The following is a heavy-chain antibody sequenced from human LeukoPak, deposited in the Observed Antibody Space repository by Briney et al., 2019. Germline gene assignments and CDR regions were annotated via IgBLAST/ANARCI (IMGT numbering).Heavy chain of an antibody. V-gene: IGHV1-24*01. CDR3: ATMYNWNDWDDY. J-gene: IGHJ4*02. D-gene: IGHD1-20*01. CDR2: FDPEDGET. CDR1: GYTLTELS. Sequence: ASVKVSCKVSGYTLTELSMHWVRQAPGKGLEWMGGFDPEDGETIYAQKFQGRVTMTEDTPTDTAYMELSSLRSEDTAVYYCATMYNWNDWDDYWGQGTLVTVSS.